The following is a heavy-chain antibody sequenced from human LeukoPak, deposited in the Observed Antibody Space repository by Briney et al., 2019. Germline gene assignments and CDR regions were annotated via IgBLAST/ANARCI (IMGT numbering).Heavy chain of an antibody. CDR3: ARTARKSIAAADY. D-gene: IGHD6-13*01. CDR1: GFTFSSYA. Sequence: GRSLRLSCAASGFTFSSYAMHWVRQAPGKGLEWVAVISYDGSNKYYADSVKGRFTISRDNSKNTLYLQMNSLRAEDTAVYYCARTARKSIAAADYWGQGTLVTVSS. CDR2: ISYDGSNK. J-gene: IGHJ4*02. V-gene: IGHV3-30-3*01.